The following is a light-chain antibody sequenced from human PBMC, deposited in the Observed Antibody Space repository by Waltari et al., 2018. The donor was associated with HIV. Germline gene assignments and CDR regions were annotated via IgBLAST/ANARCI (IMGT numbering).Light chain of an antibody. CDR1: STAVGSYNL. CDR3: GSYAGSNAYV. CDR2: EVS. Sequence: QSALTQPASVSGSPGQSITISCPGTSTAVGSYNLVPWYQQDPGKAPKVMIYEVSKRPSGVSNRFSGSKSGNTASLTISGLQAEDEADYYCGSYAGSNAYVFGIGTKVTVL. J-gene: IGLJ1*01. V-gene: IGLV2-23*02.